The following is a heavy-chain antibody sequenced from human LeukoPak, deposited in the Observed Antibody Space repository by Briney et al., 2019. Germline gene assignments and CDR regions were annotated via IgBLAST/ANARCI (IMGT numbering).Heavy chain of an antibody. J-gene: IGHJ6*03. D-gene: IGHD3-22*01. CDR1: GGTFNNSA. V-gene: IGHV1-69*05. CDR2: IMPLFGTA. CDR3: ARVNYYDSYYYYMDV. Sequence: AASVKVSCKTSGGTFNNSAISWVRQAPGQGLEWLGGIMPLFGTAGYAQKFQGRVTITKDESTSTAYMELSSLRSEDTAVYYCARVNYYDSYYYYMDVWGKGTTVTVSS.